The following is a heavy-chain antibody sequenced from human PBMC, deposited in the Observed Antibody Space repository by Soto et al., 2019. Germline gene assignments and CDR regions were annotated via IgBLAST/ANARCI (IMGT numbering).Heavy chain of an antibody. D-gene: IGHD3-10*01. Sequence: EVQLLESGGGLAQPGGSLRLSCAASGFTFSSYAMSWVRQAPGKGLEWVSSISGSGGSIYYADSVQGRVTISRDSSKTTLKLQMNSLRVEDTAVYYCAKSLCSGFSMVRGVDGFDTWGQGAMVTVSS. V-gene: IGHV3-23*01. CDR1: GFTFSSYA. J-gene: IGHJ3*02. CDR3: AKSLCSGFSMVRGVDGFDT. CDR2: ISGSGGSI.